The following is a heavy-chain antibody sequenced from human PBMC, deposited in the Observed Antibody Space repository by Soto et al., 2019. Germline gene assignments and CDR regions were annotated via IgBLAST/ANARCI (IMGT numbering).Heavy chain of an antibody. CDR2: IYYSGST. V-gene: IGHV4-61*01. CDR3: ARDLNGMDV. J-gene: IGHJ6*02. CDR1: GGSVSSGSYY. Sequence: SDTLSITCTVSGGSVSSGSYYWSWIRQPPGKGLEWIGYIYYSGSTNYNPSLKSRVTISVDTSKNQFSLKLSSVTAADTAVYYCARDLNGMDVWGQGTTVTVSS.